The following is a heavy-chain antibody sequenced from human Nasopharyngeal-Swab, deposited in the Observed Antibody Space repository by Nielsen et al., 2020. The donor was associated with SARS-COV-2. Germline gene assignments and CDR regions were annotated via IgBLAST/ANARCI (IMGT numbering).Heavy chain of an antibody. D-gene: IGHD3-22*01. V-gene: IGHV3-23*01. CDR2: ISGSGGST. J-gene: IGHJ4*02. CDR3: ANMYYYDSSGYQYYFDY. Sequence: VRQAPGKGLEWVSAISGSGGSTYYADSVKGRFTISRDNSKNTLYLQMNSLRAEDTAVYYCANMYYYDSSGYQYYFDYWGQGTLVTVSS.